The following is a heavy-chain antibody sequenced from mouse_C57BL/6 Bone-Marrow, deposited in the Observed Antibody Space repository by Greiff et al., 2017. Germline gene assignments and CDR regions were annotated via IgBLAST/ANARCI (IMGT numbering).Heavy chain of an antibody. CDR1: GYTFTSYW. J-gene: IGHJ2*01. D-gene: IGHD1-1*01. Sequence: QVQLQQPGAELVKPGASVKLSCKASGYTFTSYWMHWVKQRPGQGLEWIGMIHPNSGSTNYNEKFKSKATLTVDKSSSTAYMQLSSLTSEDSAVYYCARWGPHYYGRSYVGYWGQGTTLTVSS. CDR3: ARWGPHYYGRSYVGY. V-gene: IGHV1-64*01. CDR2: IHPNSGST.